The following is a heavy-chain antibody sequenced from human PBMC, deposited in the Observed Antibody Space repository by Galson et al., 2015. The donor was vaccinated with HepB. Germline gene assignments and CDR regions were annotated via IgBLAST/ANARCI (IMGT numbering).Heavy chain of an antibody. Sequence: SVKVSCKASGGTFSSYAISWVRQAPGQGLEWMGGIIPIFGTANYAQKFQGRVTITADESTSTAYMELSSLRSEDTAVYYCARDQSYHDSSGYSFDYWGQGTLVTVSS. J-gene: IGHJ4*02. CDR2: IIPIFGTA. CDR3: ARDQSYHDSSGYSFDY. V-gene: IGHV1-69*13. CDR1: GGTFSSYA. D-gene: IGHD3-22*01.